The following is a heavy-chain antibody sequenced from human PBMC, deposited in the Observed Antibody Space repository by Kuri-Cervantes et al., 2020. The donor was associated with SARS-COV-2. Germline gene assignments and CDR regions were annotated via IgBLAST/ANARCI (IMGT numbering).Heavy chain of an antibody. CDR3: ARVTIFGYNWNYGFDP. D-gene: IGHD1-7*01. CDR2: TYYRSKWYN. CDR1: GDSVSSNSAA. J-gene: IGHJ5*02. Sequence: SETLSLTCAISGDSVSSNSAAWNWIRQSPSRGLEWLGRTYYRSKWYNDYAVSVESRITINPDTSKNQFSLKLSSVTAADTAVYYCARVTIFGYNWNYGFDPWGQGTLVTVSS. V-gene: IGHV6-1*01.